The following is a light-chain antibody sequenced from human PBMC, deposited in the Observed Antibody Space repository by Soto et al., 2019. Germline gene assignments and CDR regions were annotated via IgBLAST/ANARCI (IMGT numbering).Light chain of an antibody. CDR3: QQYASSPT. Sequence: IVLTQTSGTLSFSTGETATLSCRASQTVNFHNLAWYQQKPGQAPRLLIYGSCNRATGLPDRFTGDGSGADFTLTITRLEPEDFAVYFCQQYASSPTFGGGTKVDIK. CDR2: GSC. J-gene: IGKJ4*01. V-gene: IGKV3-20*01. CDR1: QTVNFHN.